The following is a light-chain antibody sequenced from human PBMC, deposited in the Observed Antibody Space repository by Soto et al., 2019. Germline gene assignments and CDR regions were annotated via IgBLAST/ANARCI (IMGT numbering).Light chain of an antibody. CDR2: LGS. J-gene: IGKJ4*01. CDR1: QSLLHSNGYNC. V-gene: IGKV2-28*01. Sequence: DIVMTQSPLSLPVTPGEPASISCRSSQSLLHSNGYNCLDWYLQKPGQSPQLLIHLGSNRASGVRDRFSGSGSGTDFTLRISRVEAEDVGVYYCMQALQTPVTFGGGTKVEIK. CDR3: MQALQTPVT.